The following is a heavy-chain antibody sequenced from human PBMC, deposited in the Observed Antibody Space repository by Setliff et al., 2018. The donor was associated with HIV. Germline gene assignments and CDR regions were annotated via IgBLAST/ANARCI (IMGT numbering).Heavy chain of an antibody. CDR1: GGSFSGYY. CDR3: ARVPVAGANWFDP. D-gene: IGHD2-21*01. J-gene: IGHJ5*02. CDR2: INHSGST. V-gene: IGHV4-34*01. Sequence: PSETLSLTCAVYGGSFSGYYWSWIRQPPGKGLEWIGEINHSGSTNYNPSLKSRVTISVDTSKNQFSLKLSSVTAADQGVYYCARVPVAGANWFDPWGLGTLVTVSS.